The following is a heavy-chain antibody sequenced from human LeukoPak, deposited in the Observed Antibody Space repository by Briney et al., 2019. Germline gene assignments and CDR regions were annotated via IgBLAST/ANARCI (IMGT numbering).Heavy chain of an antibody. V-gene: IGHV3-64*01. CDR3: ARGMIFGVVNSPFDY. J-gene: IGHJ4*02. D-gene: IGHD3-3*01. CDR1: GFTFSSYA. CDR2: ISSNGGST. Sequence: GGSLRLSCAASGFTFSSYAMHWVRQAPGKGLEYVSAISSNGGSTYYANSVKGRFTISRDNSKNTLYLQMGSLRAEDMAVYYCARGMIFGVVNSPFDYWGQGTLVTVSS.